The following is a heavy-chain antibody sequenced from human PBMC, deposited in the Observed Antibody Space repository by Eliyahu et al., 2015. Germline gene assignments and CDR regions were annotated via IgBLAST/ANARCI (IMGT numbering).Heavy chain of an antibody. V-gene: IGHV3-64*01. CDR2: ISSNGGST. CDR3: ARNAPDCSGGSCYSFTYYYYYMDV. CDR1: GFTFXRHG. D-gene: IGHD2-15*01. J-gene: IGHJ6*03. Sequence: EVQLVESGGGLVQPGGSLRLSCAASGFTFXRHGXHWVRXAPGKGLEYVSXISSNGGSTYYANSVKGRFTISRDNSKNTLYLQMGSLRTEDMAVYYCARNAPDCSGGSCYSFTYYYYYMDVWGKGTTVTVSS.